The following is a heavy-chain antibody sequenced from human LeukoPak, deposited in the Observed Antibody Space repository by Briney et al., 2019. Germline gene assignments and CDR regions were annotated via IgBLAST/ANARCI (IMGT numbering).Heavy chain of an antibody. J-gene: IGHJ4*02. V-gene: IGHV3-66*02. Sequence: PGGSLRLSCAASGFTVSSNYMSWVRQAPGKGLEWVSVIYSGGSTYYADSVKGRFTISRDNSKNTLYLQMHSLRAEDTAVYYCARDIVVVPAARDYWGQGTLVTVSS. CDR2: IYSGGST. D-gene: IGHD2-2*01. CDR3: ARDIVVVPAARDY. CDR1: GFTVSSNY.